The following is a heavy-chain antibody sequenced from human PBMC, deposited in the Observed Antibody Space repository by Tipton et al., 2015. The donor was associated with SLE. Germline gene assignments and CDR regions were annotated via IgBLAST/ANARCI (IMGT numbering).Heavy chain of an antibody. J-gene: IGHJ3*02. V-gene: IGHV3-53*04. D-gene: IGHD6-19*01. CDR2: IYSGGSA. CDR3: ARASSGWYLDI. Sequence: SLRLSCAASGFTVSSNYMSWVRQAPGKGLEWVSVIYSGGSAYYADSVKGRFTISRHNSKNTLYLQMNSLRAEDTAVYYCARASSGWYLDIWGQGTMVTVSS. CDR1: GFTVSSNY.